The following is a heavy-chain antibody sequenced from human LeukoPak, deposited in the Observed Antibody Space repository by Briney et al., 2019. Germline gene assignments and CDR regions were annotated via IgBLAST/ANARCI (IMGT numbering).Heavy chain of an antibody. J-gene: IGHJ4*02. D-gene: IGHD2-2*01. CDR3: ARTPLVRYFDC. CDR1: GFTFSSYA. V-gene: IGHV3-23*01. CDR2: VSGSGGIT. Sequence: GGSLRLSCAAFGFTFSSYAMSWVRQAPGKGLEWVSGVSGSGGITYYADSVKGRFTISRDNSKNTLYLQMNSLRAEDTALYYCARTPLVRYFDCWGQGTLVTVSS.